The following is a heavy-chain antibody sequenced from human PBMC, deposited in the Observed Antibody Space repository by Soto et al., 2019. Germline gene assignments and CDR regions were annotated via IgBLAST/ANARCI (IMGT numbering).Heavy chain of an antibody. CDR1: GYTFTSYG. CDR2: ISAYNGNT. CDR3: ARDPLGRWFDP. V-gene: IGHV1-18*01. J-gene: IGHJ5*02. D-gene: IGHD1-1*01. Sequence: ASVKVSCKASGYTFTSYGISWVRQAPGQGLEWMGWISAYNGNTNYAQKLQGRVTMTTDTSTSAGYMELRRLRSDDTAVYYCARDPLGRWFDPWGQGTLVTVSS.